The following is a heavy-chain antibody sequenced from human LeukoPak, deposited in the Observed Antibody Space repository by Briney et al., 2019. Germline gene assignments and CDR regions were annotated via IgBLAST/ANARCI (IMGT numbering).Heavy chain of an antibody. D-gene: IGHD3-16*01. CDR3: ARGHRALRAWFDP. J-gene: IGHJ5*02. CDR2: IYSSGST. CDR1: GGSINSYY. Sequence: SETLSLTCTVSGGSINSYYWSWIRQPAGKGLEWIGRIYSSGSTNYSPSLKSRVTMSVDTSKNQFSLKLRSVTAADTAVYYCARGHRALRAWFDPWGQGTLVTVSS. V-gene: IGHV4-4*07.